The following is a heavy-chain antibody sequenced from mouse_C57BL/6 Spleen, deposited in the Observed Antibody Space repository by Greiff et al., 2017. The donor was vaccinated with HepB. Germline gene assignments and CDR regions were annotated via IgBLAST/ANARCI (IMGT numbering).Heavy chain of an antibody. CDR2: INPGSGGT. V-gene: IGHV1-54*01. CDR3: ARGGGYFLFDY. J-gene: IGHJ2*01. Sequence: VQLQQSGAELVRPGTSVKVSCKASGYAFTNYLIEWVKQRPGQGLEWIGVINPGSGGTNYNEKFKGKATLTADKSSSTAYMQLSSLTSEDSAVYFCARGGGYFLFDYGGQGTTLTVSS. CDR1: GYAFTNYL. D-gene: IGHD2-3*01.